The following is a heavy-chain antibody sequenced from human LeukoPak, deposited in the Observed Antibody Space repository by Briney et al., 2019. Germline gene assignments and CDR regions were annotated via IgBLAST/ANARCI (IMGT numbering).Heavy chain of an antibody. D-gene: IGHD3-9*01. CDR1: GFTFSSYA. V-gene: IGHV3-23*01. Sequence: PGGSLRLSCAASGFTFSSYAMSWVRQAPGKGLEWVSAISGSGGSTYYADSVKGRFTISRDNSKNTLYLQMNSLRAEDTAVYYCAKTTPTSYYDILTGYSSVDYWGQGTLVTVSS. J-gene: IGHJ4*02. CDR3: AKTTPTSYYDILTGYSSVDY. CDR2: ISGSGGST.